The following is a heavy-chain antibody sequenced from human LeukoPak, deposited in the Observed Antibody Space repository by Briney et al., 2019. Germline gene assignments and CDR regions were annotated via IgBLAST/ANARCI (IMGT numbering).Heavy chain of an antibody. D-gene: IGHD3-3*01. CDR2: VSSSGSTI. J-gene: IGHJ4*02. CDR3: ARGSVRYDY. CDR1: GFTFRTYW. Sequence: GGSLRLSCAASGFTFRTYWMHWVRQAPGKGLEWVSYVSSSGSTIYYADSVKGRFTISRDNAKKSVYLQMNSLRAEDTAVYYCARGSVRYDYWGQGTLVTVSS. V-gene: IGHV3-48*04.